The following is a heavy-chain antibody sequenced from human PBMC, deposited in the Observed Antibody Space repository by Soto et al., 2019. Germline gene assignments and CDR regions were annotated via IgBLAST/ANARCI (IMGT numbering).Heavy chain of an antibody. CDR2: INPSGGST. CDR3: ARDSHNQNSGERTPRGMDV. J-gene: IGHJ6*02. V-gene: IGHV1-46*01. Sequence: ASVKVSCKASGYTFTSYYMHWVRQAPGQGLEWMGIINPSGGSTSYAQKFQGRVTMTRDTSTSTVYMELSSLRSEDTAVYYCARDSHNQNSGERTPRGMDVWGQGTTVTVSS. D-gene: IGHD5-12*01. CDR1: GYTFTSYY.